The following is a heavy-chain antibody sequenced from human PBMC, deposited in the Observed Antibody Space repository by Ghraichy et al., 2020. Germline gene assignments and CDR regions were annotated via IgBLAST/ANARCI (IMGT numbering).Heavy chain of an antibody. J-gene: IGHJ4*02. D-gene: IGHD3-10*01. CDR2: MYPDDSDT. Sequence: GESLNISCKGSGYTFNTKWIAWVRQTPGKDLEWVGIMYPDDSDTRYSPSFEGQVTISVDKSISTAYLQWSSLRASDTGMYYCARARSGSYYSAVDYWGQGTLVTVSS. CDR3: ARARSGSYYSAVDY. V-gene: IGHV5-51*01. CDR1: GYTFNTKW.